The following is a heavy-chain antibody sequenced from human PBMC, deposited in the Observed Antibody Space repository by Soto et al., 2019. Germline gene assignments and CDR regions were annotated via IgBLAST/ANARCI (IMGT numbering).Heavy chain of an antibody. Sequence: KPSETLSLTCTVSGGSISSYYWSWIRQPPGKGLEWIGYIYYSGSTNYNPSLKSRVTISVDTSKNQFSLKLSSVTAADTAVYYCARDLPTRVATQNWFDPWGQGSLVTVSS. J-gene: IGHJ5*02. CDR2: IYYSGST. CDR3: ARDLPTRVATQNWFDP. D-gene: IGHD5-12*01. CDR1: GGSISSYY. V-gene: IGHV4-59*01.